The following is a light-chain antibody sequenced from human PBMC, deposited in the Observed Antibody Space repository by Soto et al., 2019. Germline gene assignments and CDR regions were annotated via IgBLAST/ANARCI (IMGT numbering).Light chain of an antibody. CDR2: EVS. CDR1: SSDVGGYNY. CDR3: SSYAGSNNLGV. V-gene: IGLV2-8*01. Sequence: QSVLTQPPSASGSPGQSVTISCTGTSSDVGGYNYVSWYQQHPGKAPKLMIYEVSKRPSGVPDRFSGSKSGNTASLTVPGLQAEDEADYYCSSYAGSNNLGVFGTGTKVTV. J-gene: IGLJ1*01.